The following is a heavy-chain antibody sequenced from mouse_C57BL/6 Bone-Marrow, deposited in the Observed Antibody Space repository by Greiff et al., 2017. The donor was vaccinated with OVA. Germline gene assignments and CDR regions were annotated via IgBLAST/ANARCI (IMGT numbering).Heavy chain of an antibody. D-gene: IGHD1-1*01. CDR1: GYTFTRYD. Sequence: QVQLKQSGPELVKPGASVKLSCKASGYTFTRYDINWVKQRPGQGLEWIGWIYPRDGSTKYNEKFKGKATLTVDTSSSTAYMELHSLTSEDSAVYFCARLYYGRRMDYWGQGTSVTVSS. CDR2: IYPRDGST. CDR3: ARLYYGRRMDY. V-gene: IGHV1-85*01. J-gene: IGHJ4*01.